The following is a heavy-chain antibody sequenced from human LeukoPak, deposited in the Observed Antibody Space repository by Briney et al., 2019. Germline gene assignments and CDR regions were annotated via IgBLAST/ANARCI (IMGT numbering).Heavy chain of an antibody. CDR1: GYTFTSYD. V-gene: IGHV1-8*03. CDR3: ARSEGLDYYDSSGQPLGDY. J-gene: IGHJ4*02. D-gene: IGHD3-22*01. CDR2: TNPNSGNT. Sequence: ASVKVSCKASGYTFTSYDINWVRQATGQGLEWMGWTNPNSGNTGYAQKFQGRVTITRNTSISTAYMELSSLRSEDTAVYYCARSEGLDYYDSSGQPLGDYWGQGTLVTVSS.